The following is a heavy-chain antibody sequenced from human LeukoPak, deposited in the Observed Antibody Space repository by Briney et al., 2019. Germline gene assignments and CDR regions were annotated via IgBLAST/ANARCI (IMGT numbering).Heavy chain of an antibody. J-gene: IGHJ4*02. CDR2: ITSSSSYI. CDR3: ARHSKPQKYYYDSSGSFDY. Sequence: GGSLRLSCAASGFTFSSYSMNWVRQAPGKGLEWASSITSSSSYIYYADSVKGRFTISRDNAKNSLYLQVNSLRAEDTAVYYCARHSKPQKYYYDSSGSFDYWGQGALVTVSS. CDR1: GFTFSSYS. D-gene: IGHD3-22*01. V-gene: IGHV3-21*04.